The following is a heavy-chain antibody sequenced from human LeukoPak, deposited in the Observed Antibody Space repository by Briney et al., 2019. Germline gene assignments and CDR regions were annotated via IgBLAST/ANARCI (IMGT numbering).Heavy chain of an antibody. J-gene: IGHJ5*02. D-gene: IGHD1-26*01. Sequence: GASVKVSCKASGGTFSSYAISWVRQAPGQGLEWMGGIIPIFGTANYAQKFQGRVTITADESTSTAYMELSSLRSEDTAVYYCARDQSGGSNNWFDPWGQGTLVTVSS. V-gene: IGHV1-69*01. CDR1: GGTFSSYA. CDR3: ARDQSGGSNNWFDP. CDR2: IIPIFGTA.